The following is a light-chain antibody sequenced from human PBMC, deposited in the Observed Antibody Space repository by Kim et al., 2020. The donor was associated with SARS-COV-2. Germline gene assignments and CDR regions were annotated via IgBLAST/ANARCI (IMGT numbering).Light chain of an antibody. CDR3: LLSYSGARV. CDR2: HTS. CDR1: TGAVTSGHF. Sequence: PGGTVTLTCVSVTGAVTSGHFPSWFQQNPGQAPRTLIYHTSNKQSWTPARCSGSLVGGKAALTLSGAQPEDEAEYYCLLSYSGARVFGGGTQLTVL. V-gene: IGLV7-46*01. J-gene: IGLJ3*02.